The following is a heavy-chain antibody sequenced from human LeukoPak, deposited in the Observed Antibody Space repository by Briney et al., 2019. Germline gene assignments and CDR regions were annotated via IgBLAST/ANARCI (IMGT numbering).Heavy chain of an antibody. V-gene: IGHV4-34*01. CDR2: INHSGST. CDR1: GGSFSGYY. J-gene: IGHJ6*02. D-gene: IGHD2/OR15-2a*01. CDR3: AGGIHRLLYVRNYYGMDV. Sequence: SETLSLTCAVYGGSFSGYYWSGICQPPGKGLEWIGEINHSGSTNYNPSLKRRVTISVDTSKNQFSLKLSSVTAADTAVYYCAGGIHRLLYVRNYYGMDVWGQGTTVTVSS.